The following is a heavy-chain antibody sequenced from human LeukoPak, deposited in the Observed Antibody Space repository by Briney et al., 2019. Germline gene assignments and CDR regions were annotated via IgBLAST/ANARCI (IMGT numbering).Heavy chain of an antibody. CDR2: NSAYNGNT. Sequence: GASVKVSCKASGYTFTSYGISWVRQAPGQGLEWMGWNSAYNGNTNYAQKLQGRVTMTTDTSTSTAYMELRSLRSDDTAVYYCARAGLYDSSGYYLGYWGQGTLVTVSS. D-gene: IGHD3-22*01. CDR3: ARAGLYDSSGYYLGY. J-gene: IGHJ4*02. V-gene: IGHV1-18*01. CDR1: GYTFTSYG.